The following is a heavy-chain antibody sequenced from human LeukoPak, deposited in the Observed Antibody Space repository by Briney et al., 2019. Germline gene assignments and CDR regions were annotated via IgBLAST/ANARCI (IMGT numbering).Heavy chain of an antibody. CDR1: GDSTSNNIYH. CDR3: ARERRGAARRKVFNS. CDR2: IYYSGTT. J-gene: IGHJ5*02. V-gene: IGHV4-39*07. Sequence: SETLSLTCTVSGDSTSNNIYHWGWIRQPPGKGLEWIGSIYYSGTTYYNPSLKSRVAIFLDTSKNQFSLKLSSVTAADTAVYYCARERRGAARRKVFNSWGQGTLAIVSS. D-gene: IGHD3-10*01.